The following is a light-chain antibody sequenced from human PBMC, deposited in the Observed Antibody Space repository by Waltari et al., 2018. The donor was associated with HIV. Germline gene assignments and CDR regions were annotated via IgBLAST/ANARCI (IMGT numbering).Light chain of an antibody. V-gene: IGLV1-44*01. CDR2: SNS. CDR1: SSNNGSYS. CDR3: TTWDHSLFGHVV. J-gene: IGLJ2*01. Sequence: QSVLTQPPSASGTPGQRVTISCSGGSSNNGSYSVNWYQQLPRTAPKLLIYSNSQRPSGVPDRFSGSKSGTSASLAISGLQSEDEADYYCTTWDHSLFGHVVFGGGTRLTVV.